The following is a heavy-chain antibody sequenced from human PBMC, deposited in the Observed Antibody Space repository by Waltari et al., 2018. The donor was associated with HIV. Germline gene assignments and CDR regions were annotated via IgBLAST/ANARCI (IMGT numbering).Heavy chain of an antibody. CDR1: GGSLSSSHS. J-gene: IGHJ5*01. Sequence: QVQLQESGPGLVRPSETLSLTCRISGGSLSSSHSWGWIRQAPGKGLEWIGSISHGGNAYYSPSFRSRVTLSLDTSQNHFSLTLDSVRATDTAVYFCARALVDVYLPAKWFDTWGRGILVTVSS. V-gene: IGHV4-38-2*02. D-gene: IGHD2-15*01. CDR3: ARALVDVYLPAKWFDT. CDR2: ISHGGNA.